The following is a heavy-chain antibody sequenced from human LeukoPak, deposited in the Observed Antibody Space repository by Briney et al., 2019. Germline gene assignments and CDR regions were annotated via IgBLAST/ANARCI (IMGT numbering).Heavy chain of an antibody. CDR2: INPSGGST. CDR3: ARGGPLTPTGYYYLY. Sequence: EASVSVSFTASGDTLTIYDMHWVRQAPGQGREGMGVINPSGGSTSYAQKFQGRVTMTRDTSTSTVYMELGRLRFADTAVYYCARGGPLTPTGYYYLYWGQGTLVTVSS. D-gene: IGHD3-9*01. J-gene: IGHJ4*02. V-gene: IGHV1-46*01. CDR1: GDTLTIYD.